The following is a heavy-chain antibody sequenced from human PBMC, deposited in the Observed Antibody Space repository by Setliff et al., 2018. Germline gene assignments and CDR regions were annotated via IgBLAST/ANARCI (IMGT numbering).Heavy chain of an antibody. Sequence: ASVKVSCKTSGYSFGDYIISWVRQAPGGGLEWVGWISGHSGNAYYAPSLQDRVTLTIDTSTNTVFMELRNLRPDDTAIYYCARDGGGYCATTSCFHFDYWGQGTQVTVSS. J-gene: IGHJ4*02. CDR1: GYSFGDYI. D-gene: IGHD2-15*01. CDR2: ISGHSGNA. V-gene: IGHV1-18*04. CDR3: ARDGGGYCATTSCFHFDY.